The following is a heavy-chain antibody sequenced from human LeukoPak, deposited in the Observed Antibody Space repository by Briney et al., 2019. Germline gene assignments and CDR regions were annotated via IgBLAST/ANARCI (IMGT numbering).Heavy chain of an antibody. CDR3: ARDAGYCSSTSCYGKYNWFDP. CDR2: INPSGGST. D-gene: IGHD2-2*01. Sequence: ASVKVSCKASGYTFTSYYMHWVRQAPGQGLEWMGIINPSGGSTSYAQKFQGRVTMTRDTSTSTVYMELSSLRSKDTAVYYCARDAGYCSSTSCYGKYNWFDPWGQGTLVTVSS. V-gene: IGHV1-46*01. CDR1: GYTFTSYY. J-gene: IGHJ5*02.